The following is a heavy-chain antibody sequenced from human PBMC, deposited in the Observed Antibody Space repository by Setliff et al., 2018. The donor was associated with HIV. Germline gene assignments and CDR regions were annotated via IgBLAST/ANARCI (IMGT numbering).Heavy chain of an antibody. CDR3: ARVPNRGEYYYYYYYMDV. V-gene: IGHV1-18*01. CDR1: GYNLVSYD. J-gene: IGHJ6*03. CDR2: ISGYNGNT. Sequence: ASVKVSCKASGYNLVSYDISWVRQAPGQGLEWMGWISGYNGNTNYAEKLQGRVTMTTDTSTSTVYMEPRGLRSDDTAIYYCARVPNRGEYYYYYYYMDVWGKGTTVTVSS. D-gene: IGHD4-17*01.